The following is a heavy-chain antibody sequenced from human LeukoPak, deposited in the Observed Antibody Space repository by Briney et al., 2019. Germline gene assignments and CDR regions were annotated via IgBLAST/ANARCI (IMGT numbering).Heavy chain of an antibody. CDR2: INWNGGST. Sequence: PGGSLRLSCAASGFTFDDYGMSWVRQAPGKGLEWVSGINWNGGSTGYADSVKGRFTISRDNSKNTLYLQMNSLRAEDTAVYYCARDKDEGSQLWLRPRSKSHGVFDYWGQGTLVTVSS. D-gene: IGHD5-18*01. CDR3: ARDKDEGSQLWLRPRSKSHGVFDY. CDR1: GFTFDDYG. J-gene: IGHJ4*02. V-gene: IGHV3-20*04.